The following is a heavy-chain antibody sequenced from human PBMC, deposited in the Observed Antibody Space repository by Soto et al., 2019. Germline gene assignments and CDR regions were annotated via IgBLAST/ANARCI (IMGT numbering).Heavy chain of an antibody. D-gene: IGHD6-13*01. V-gene: IGHV3-21*01. CDR3: ARAALGKQQLVRWFDP. CDR2: ISSSSSYI. J-gene: IGHJ5*02. CDR1: GFTFSSYS. Sequence: PGGSLRLSCAASGFTFSSYSMNWVRQAPGKGLEWVSSISSSSSYIYYADSVKGRFTISRDNAKNSLYLQMNSLRAEDTAVYYCARAALGKQQLVRWFDPWGQGTLVTVSS.